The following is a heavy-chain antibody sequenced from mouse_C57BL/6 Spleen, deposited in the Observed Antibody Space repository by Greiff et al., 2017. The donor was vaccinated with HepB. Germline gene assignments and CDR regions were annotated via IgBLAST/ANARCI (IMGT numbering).Heavy chain of an antibody. J-gene: IGHJ1*03. CDR2: IYPGSGST. Sequence: VQLQQSGAELVKPGASVKMSCKASGYTFTSYWITWVKQRPGQGLEWIGDIYPGSGSTTYNEKFKSKATLTVDTSSSTAYMQLSSLTSEDSAVYYCARANPIYDGSSSRYCDVWGTGTTVTVSS. CDR1: GYTFTSYW. CDR3: ARANPIYDGSSSRYCDV. V-gene: IGHV1-55*01. D-gene: IGHD1-1*01.